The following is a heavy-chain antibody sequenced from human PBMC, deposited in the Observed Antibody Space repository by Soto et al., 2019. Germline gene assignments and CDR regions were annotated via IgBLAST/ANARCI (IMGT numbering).Heavy chain of an antibody. V-gene: IGHV3-43D*04. CDR3: AKSLYYYDSSPLDH. CDR2: TNSDGTDS. Sequence: HPGGSLRLSCAAAGFDLEDYAMHWVRQVPGKGLEWVSLTNSDGTDSYYVDSVKGRFTISRDNAKTTLYLQMDRLRPEDTALYFCAKSLYYYDSSPLDHWGQGTLVTVSS. CDR1: GFDLEDYA. J-gene: IGHJ4*02. D-gene: IGHD3-22*01.